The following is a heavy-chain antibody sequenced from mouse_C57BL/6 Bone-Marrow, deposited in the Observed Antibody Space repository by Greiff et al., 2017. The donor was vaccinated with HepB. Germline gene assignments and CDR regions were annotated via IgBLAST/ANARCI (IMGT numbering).Heavy chain of an antibody. V-gene: IGHV5-9*01. CDR3: ARHDYGSSLFDY. CDR1: GFTFSSYT. D-gene: IGHD1-1*01. CDR2: ISGGGGNT. J-gene: IGHJ2*01. Sequence: EVHLVESGGGLVKPGGSLKLSCAASGFTFSSYTMSWVRQTPEKRLEWVATISGGGGNTYYPDSVKGRFTISRDNAKNTLYLQMSSLRSEDTALYYCARHDYGSSLFDYWGQGTTLTVSS.